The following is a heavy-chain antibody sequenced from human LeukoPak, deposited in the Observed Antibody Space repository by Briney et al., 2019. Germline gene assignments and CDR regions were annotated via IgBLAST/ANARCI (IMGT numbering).Heavy chain of an antibody. Sequence: PGGSLRLSCAASGFTFSSYSMNWVRQAPGKGLEWVSSISSSSSYIYYADSVKGRFTISRDDAKNSVYLQMNSLRAEDTAVYYCARVQWQLGQVVDYWGKGTLVTVSS. CDR3: ARVQWQLGQVVDY. D-gene: IGHD6-6*01. J-gene: IGHJ4*02. CDR2: ISSSSSYI. CDR1: GFTFSSYS. V-gene: IGHV3-21*01.